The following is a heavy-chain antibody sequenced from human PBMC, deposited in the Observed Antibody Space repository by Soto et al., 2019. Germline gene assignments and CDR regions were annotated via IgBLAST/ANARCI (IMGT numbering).Heavy chain of an antibody. CDR2: INHSGST. CDR1: GGSFSGYY. Sequence: SETLSLTCAVYGGSFSGYYWSWIRQPPGKGLEWIGEINHSGSTNYNPSLKSRVTISVDTSKNQFSLKLSSVTAADTAVYYCARGLHYYGSGSPLDYWGQGTLVTVSS. J-gene: IGHJ4*02. CDR3: ARGLHYYGSGSPLDY. D-gene: IGHD3-10*01. V-gene: IGHV4-34*01.